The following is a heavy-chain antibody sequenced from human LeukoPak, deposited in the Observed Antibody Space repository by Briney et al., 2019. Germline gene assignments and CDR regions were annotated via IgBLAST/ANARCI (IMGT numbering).Heavy chain of an antibody. CDR3: ARDPHLQYGYYYYYGMDV. Sequence: PSETLSLTCTVSGGSISSYYWSWIRQPPGTGLEWIGYIYYSGSTYYNPSLKSRVTISVDTSKNQFSLKLSSVTAADTAVYYCARDPHLQYGYYYYYGMDVWGQGTTVTVSS. CDR2: IYYSGST. D-gene: IGHD5-24*01. CDR1: GGSISSYY. V-gene: IGHV4-59*12. J-gene: IGHJ6*02.